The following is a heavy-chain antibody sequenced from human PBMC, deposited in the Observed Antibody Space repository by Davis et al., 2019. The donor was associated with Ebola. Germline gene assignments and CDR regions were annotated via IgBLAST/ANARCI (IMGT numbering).Heavy chain of an antibody. CDR2: IYYRGST. D-gene: IGHD4-17*01. CDR1: GGSVSSGSYY. J-gene: IGHJ5*02. V-gene: IGHV4-61*01. Sequence: SETLSLTCTVSGGSVSSGSYYWSWIRQPPGKGLEWIGYIYYRGSTNYNPSLKSRVTISVDTSKNQFSLKLSSVTAADTAVYYCARVLTTVTTLWFDPWGQGTLVTVSS. CDR3: ARVLTTVTTLWFDP.